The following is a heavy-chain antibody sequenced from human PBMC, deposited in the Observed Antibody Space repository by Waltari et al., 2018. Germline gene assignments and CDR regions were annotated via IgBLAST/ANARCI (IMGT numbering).Heavy chain of an antibody. J-gene: IGHJ6*02. D-gene: IGHD3-3*01. V-gene: IGHV4-34*01. Sequence: QVQLQQWGAGLLKPSETLSLTCAVYGGSFSGYYWSWIRQPPGKGLEWIGEIKQSGSTNYNPSLKSRVTISVDTSKNQFALKLSSVTAADTAVYYCARVSLYYDFWSGYPLYYYYGMDVWGQGTTVTVSS. CDR1: GGSFSGYY. CDR2: IKQSGST. CDR3: ARVSLYYDFWSGYPLYYYYGMDV.